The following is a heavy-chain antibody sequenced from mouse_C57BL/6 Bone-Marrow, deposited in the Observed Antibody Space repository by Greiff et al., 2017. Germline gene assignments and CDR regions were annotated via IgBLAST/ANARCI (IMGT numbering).Heavy chain of an antibody. V-gene: IGHV3-8*01. CDR3: ARSGNYYGSSYDWYFDV. J-gene: IGHJ1*03. CDR2: ISYSGST. D-gene: IGHD1-1*01. CDR1: GYSITSDY. Sequence: EVQLVESGPGLAKPSQTLSLTCSVTGYSITSDYWNWIRKFPGNKLEYMGYISYSGSTYYNPSLKSRISITRDTSKNQYYLQLNSVTTEDTATYYCARSGNYYGSSYDWYFDVWGTGTTVTVSS.